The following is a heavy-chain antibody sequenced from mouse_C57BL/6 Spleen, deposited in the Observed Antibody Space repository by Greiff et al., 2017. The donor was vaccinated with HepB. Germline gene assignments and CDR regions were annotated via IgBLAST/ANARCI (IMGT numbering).Heavy chain of an antibody. V-gene: IGHV5-4*03. CDR3: ARAAGRRYYYAMDY. CDR2: ISDGGSYT. D-gene: IGHD4-1*01. Sequence: EVNLVESGGGLVKPGGSLKLSCAASGFTFSSYAMSWVRQTPEKRLEWVATISDGGSYTYYPDNVKGRFTISRDNAKNNLYLQMSHLKSEDTAMYYCARAAGRRYYYAMDYWGQGTSVTVSS. J-gene: IGHJ4*01. CDR1: GFTFSSYA.